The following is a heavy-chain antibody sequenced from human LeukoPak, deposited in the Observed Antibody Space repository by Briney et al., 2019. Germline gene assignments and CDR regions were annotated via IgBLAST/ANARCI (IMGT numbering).Heavy chain of an antibody. CDR3: ARGGGYELYYFDY. J-gene: IGHJ4*02. D-gene: IGHD5-12*01. Sequence: GGSLRLSCAASGFTFSSYAMHWVRQAPGKGLEWVAVISYDGSNKYYADSVKGRFTISRDNAKNSLYLQMNSLSAEDTAVYYCARGGGYELYYFDYWGQGILVSVSS. CDR1: GFTFSSYA. CDR2: ISYDGSNK. V-gene: IGHV3-30*04.